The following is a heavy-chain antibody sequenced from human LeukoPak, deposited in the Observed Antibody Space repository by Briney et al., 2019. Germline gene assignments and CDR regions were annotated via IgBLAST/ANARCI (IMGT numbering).Heavy chain of an antibody. D-gene: IGHD4-23*01. V-gene: IGHV4-39*01. J-gene: IGHJ4*02. CDR3: ARIDYGRNGGSGY. Sequence: SETLSLTCTVSGGSISSSSYYWGWIRQPPGKGLEWIGSIYYSGSTYYNPSLKSRVTISVDTSKNQFSLKLSSVTAADTAVYYCARIDYGRNGGSGYWGQGTLVTVSS. CDR2: IYYSGST. CDR1: GGSISSSSYY.